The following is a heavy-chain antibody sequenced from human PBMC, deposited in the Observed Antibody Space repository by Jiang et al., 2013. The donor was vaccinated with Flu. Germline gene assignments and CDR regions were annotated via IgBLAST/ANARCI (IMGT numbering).Heavy chain of an antibody. CDR2: IYYSGST. D-gene: IGHD1-7*01. J-gene: IGHJ4*02. CDR3: ARRGGVSGTQDY. CDR1: GGSISSTIYY. V-gene: IGHV4-39*01. Sequence: GLVKPSETLSLTCTVSGGSISSTIYYWGWTRQPPGKGLEWIASIYYSGSTYYNPSLKSRVTISVDTSKNQFSLKLSSVTAADSAVYYCARRGGVSGTQDYWGQGTLVTVSS.